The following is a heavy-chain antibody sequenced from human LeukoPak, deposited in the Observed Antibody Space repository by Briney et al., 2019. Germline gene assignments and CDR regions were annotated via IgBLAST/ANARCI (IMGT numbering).Heavy chain of an antibody. CDR1: GGSFSGYY. J-gene: IGHJ4*02. V-gene: IGHV4-34*01. CDR2: INHSGST. D-gene: IGHD6-13*01. Sequence: SETLSLTCAVYGGSFSGYYWSWIRQPPGKGLEWIGEINHSGSTNYNPSLKSRVTISVDTSKNQFSLKLSSVTAADTAVYYCARGGIAAAGNREGAYYFDYWGQGTLVTVSS. CDR3: ARGGIAAAGNREGAYYFDY.